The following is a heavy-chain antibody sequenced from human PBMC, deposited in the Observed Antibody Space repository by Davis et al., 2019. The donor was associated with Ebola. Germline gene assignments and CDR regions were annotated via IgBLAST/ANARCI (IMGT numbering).Heavy chain of an antibody. V-gene: IGHV3-73*01. CDR3: TTFYADYDY. CDR1: GFTFSGSA. Sequence: GESLKISCAASGFTFSGSAMHWVRQASGKGLEWVGRIRSKANSYATAYAASVKGRFTISRDDSKNTAYLQMNSLKTEDTAVYYCTTFYADYDYWGQGTLVTVSS. J-gene: IGHJ4*02. D-gene: IGHD5/OR15-5a*01. CDR2: IRSKANSYAT.